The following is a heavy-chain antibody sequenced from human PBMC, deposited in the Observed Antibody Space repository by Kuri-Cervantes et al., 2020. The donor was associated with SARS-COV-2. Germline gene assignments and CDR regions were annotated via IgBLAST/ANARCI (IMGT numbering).Heavy chain of an antibody. Sequence: GESLKISCAASGFTVSGIYMSWVRQAPGKGLEWVSAISGSGGSTYYADSVKGRFTISRDNSKNTLYLQMNSLRAEDTAVYYCARTYSGSYYDHFDYWGQGTLVTVSS. CDR2: ISGSGGST. CDR3: ARTYSGSYYDHFDY. CDR1: GFTVSGIY. J-gene: IGHJ4*02. V-gene: IGHV3-23*01. D-gene: IGHD1-26*01.